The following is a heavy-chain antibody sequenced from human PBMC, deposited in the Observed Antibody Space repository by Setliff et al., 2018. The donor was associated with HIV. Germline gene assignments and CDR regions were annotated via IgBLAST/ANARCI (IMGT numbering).Heavy chain of an antibody. CDR3: ATDRGTY. J-gene: IGHJ4*02. CDR1: GLIFSSYW. Sequence: GGSLRLSCAASGLIFSSYWMSWVRQAPGKGLEWVANIKQDGSEKYYVDSVKGRFTISRDNAKNSLYLQMNSRRAEDTAVYYCATDRGTYWGQGTLVTVSS. CDR2: IKQDGSEK. D-gene: IGHD1-7*01. V-gene: IGHV3-7*03.